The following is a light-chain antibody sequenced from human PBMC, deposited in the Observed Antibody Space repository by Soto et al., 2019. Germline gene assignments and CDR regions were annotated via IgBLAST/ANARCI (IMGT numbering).Light chain of an antibody. CDR3: QQSYSTPWT. CDR2: AAS. CDR1: QSISSY. Sequence: DIQMTQSPSSLSASVGDRVTITCRASQSISSYLNWYQQKPGKDPKLLIYAASSLQSGVPSRFSGSESGTDFTLTISSLQPEDFATYYCQQSYSTPWTFVQGTKV. J-gene: IGKJ1*01. V-gene: IGKV1-39*01.